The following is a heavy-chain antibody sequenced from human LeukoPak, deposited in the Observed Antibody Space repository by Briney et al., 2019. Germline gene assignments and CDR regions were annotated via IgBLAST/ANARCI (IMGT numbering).Heavy chain of an antibody. CDR2: IYYSGST. Sequence: SETLSLTCTVSGGSISSYYWSWIRQPPGKGLEWIGYIYYSGSTNYNPSLKSRVTMSVDTSKNQFSLKLSSVTAADTAVYYCARWSGSGWYGGGGFDYWGQGTLVTVSS. D-gene: IGHD6-19*01. CDR3: ARWSGSGWYGGGGFDY. V-gene: IGHV4-59*12. CDR1: GGSISSYY. J-gene: IGHJ4*02.